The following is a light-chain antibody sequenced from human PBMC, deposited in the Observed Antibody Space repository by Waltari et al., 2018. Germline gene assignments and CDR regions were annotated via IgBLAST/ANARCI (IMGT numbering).Light chain of an antibody. CDR1: QGISRW. CDR3: QQYHSYPRT. V-gene: IGKV1D-16*01. J-gene: IGKJ1*01. Sequence: DVQMTQSPSSLSASVGDRVNITCRASQGISRWLMWYQQTAENAPRSLIYGASKLQSGVPSRFGGGGSGTHFTRTISSLQPEDLATYYCQQYHSYPRTFGQGTKVETK. CDR2: GAS.